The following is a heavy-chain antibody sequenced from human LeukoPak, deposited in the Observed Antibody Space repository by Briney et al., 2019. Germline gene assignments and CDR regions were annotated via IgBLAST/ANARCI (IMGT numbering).Heavy chain of an antibody. CDR3: ARDAYCSSTSSPLGDKGHDY. V-gene: IGHV1-2*02. J-gene: IGHJ4*02. D-gene: IGHD2-2*01. CDR1: GYTFTGYY. Sequence: GASVKVSCNASGYTFTGYYMHWVRQAPGQGLEWMGWINPNSGGTNYAQKFQGRVTMTRDTSISTAYMELSRLRSDDTAVYYCARDAYCSSTSSPLGDKGHDYWGQGTLVTVSS. CDR2: INPNSGGT.